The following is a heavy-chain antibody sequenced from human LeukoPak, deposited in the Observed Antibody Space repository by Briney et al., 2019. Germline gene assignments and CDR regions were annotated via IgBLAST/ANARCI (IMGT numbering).Heavy chain of an antibody. CDR1: GFSFSTCA. Sequence: GGSLRLSCAASGFSFSTCAMNWVRQAPGKGLEWVSAISGSGSNTYYADSVKGRFTISRDNSKNTLYLQMNSLGAEDTALYYCAKDVRGYNRPFDYWDQGTLVTVSS. V-gene: IGHV3-23*01. CDR3: AKDVRGYNRPFDY. J-gene: IGHJ4*02. CDR2: ISGSGSNT. D-gene: IGHD3-10*02.